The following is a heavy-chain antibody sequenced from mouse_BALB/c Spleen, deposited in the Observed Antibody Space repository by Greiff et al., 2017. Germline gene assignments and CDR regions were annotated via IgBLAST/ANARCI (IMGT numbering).Heavy chain of an antibody. CDR2: ISYSGST. J-gene: IGHJ4*01. CDR1: GYSITSDYA. CDR3: ARSAGLYAMDY. V-gene: IGHV3-2*02. Sequence: VQLKESGPGLVKPSQSLSLTCTVTGYSITSDYAWNWIRQFPGNKLEWMGYISYSGSTSYNPSLKSRISITRDTSKNQFFLQLNSVTTEDTATYYCARSAGLYAMDYWGQGTSVTVSS.